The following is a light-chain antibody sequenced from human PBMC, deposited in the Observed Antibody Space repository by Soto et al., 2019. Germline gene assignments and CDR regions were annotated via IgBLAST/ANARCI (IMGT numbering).Light chain of an antibody. V-gene: IGLV2-14*01. J-gene: IGLJ1*01. CDR2: EVT. CDR1: SSDVGGYNY. CDR3: SSYTSSITLMV. Sequence: QSALTQPASVSGSPGPSITISCTGTSSDVGGYNYVPWYQEQPGEAAKLLIYEVTSRPSGISNRLSGSKSGDTASLTISGLQADEETDYYGSSYTSSITLMVFGTESKGIDL.